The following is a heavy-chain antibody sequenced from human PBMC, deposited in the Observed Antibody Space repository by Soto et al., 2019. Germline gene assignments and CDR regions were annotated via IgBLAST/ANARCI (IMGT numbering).Heavy chain of an antibody. CDR3: ARFSPPRKSYDSNPGWFDP. V-gene: IGHV4-59*01. Sequence: SETLSLTCTVSGGSLNSYYWTRIRQSPGKGLEWIGYVSSTGNTNYNPSLKSRVTLSLDTSTNEVSLSLASVTAADAAVYFCARFSPPRKSYDSNPGWFDPWGQGILVTVSS. CDR1: GGSLNSYY. CDR2: VSSTGNT. J-gene: IGHJ5*02. D-gene: IGHD3-22*01.